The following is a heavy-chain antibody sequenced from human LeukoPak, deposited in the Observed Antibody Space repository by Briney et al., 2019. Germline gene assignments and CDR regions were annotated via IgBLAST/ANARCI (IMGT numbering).Heavy chain of an antibody. V-gene: IGHV4-61*01. CDR2: IHYSGST. CDR3: ARELSSSTNWFDP. CDR1: GGSVSSGSYY. Sequence: SETLSLTCTVSGGSVSSGSYYWGWIRQPPGKGLEWIGYIHYSGSTNYNPSLKSRVTISVDTSKNQFSLKLSSVTAADTAVYYCARELSSSTNWFDPWGQGTLVTVSS. J-gene: IGHJ5*02. D-gene: IGHD6-6*01.